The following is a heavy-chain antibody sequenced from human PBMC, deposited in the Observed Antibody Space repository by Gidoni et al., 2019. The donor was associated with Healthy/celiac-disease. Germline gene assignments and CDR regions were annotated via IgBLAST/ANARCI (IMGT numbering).Heavy chain of an antibody. Sequence: QVQLVQSGAEVKKPGSSVKVSCKASGGTFSSYAISWVRQAPGQGLEWMGGIIPIFGTANYAQKFQGRVTITADESTSTAYMELSSLRSEDTAVYYCARGHYDSSGYYELYYYYGMDVWGQGTTVTVSS. J-gene: IGHJ6*02. CDR1: GGTFSSYA. CDR3: ARGHYDSSGYYELYYYYGMDV. D-gene: IGHD3-22*01. V-gene: IGHV1-69*01. CDR2: IIPIFGTA.